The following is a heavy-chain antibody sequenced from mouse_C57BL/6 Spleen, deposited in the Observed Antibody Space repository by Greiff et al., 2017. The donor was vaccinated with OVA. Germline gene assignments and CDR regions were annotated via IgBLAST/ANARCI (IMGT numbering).Heavy chain of an antibody. V-gene: IGHV1-9*01. Sequence: QVQLQQSGAELMKPGASVKLSCKATGYTFTGYWIEWVKQRPGHGLEWIGEILPGSGSTNYNEKFKGKATFTADTSSNTAYMQLSSLTTEDSAIYYCARNGPITTVVATRYYFDYWGQGTTLTVSS. J-gene: IGHJ2*01. D-gene: IGHD1-1*01. CDR2: ILPGSGST. CDR3: ARNGPITTVVATRYYFDY. CDR1: GYTFTGYW.